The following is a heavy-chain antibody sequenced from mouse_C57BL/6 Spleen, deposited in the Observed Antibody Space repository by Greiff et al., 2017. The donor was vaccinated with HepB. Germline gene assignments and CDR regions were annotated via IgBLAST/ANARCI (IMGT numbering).Heavy chain of an antibody. J-gene: IGHJ3*01. CDR3: ARESNSFAY. CDR2: ISYDGSN. Sequence: DVKLEESGPGLVKPSQSLSLTCSVTGYSITSGYYWNWIRQFPGNKLEWMGYISYDGSNNYNPSLKNRISITRDTSKNQFFLKLNSVTTEDTATYYCARESNSFAYWGQGTLVTVSA. V-gene: IGHV3-6*01. D-gene: IGHD2-5*01. CDR1: GYSITSGYY.